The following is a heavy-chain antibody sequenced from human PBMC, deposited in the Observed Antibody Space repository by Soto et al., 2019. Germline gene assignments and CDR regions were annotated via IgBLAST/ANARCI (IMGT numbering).Heavy chain of an antibody. CDR3: ARGGITMAWNYYYYGMDV. Sequence: SETLSLTCAVSGASVSGQYWSWIRQPPGKGLEWVGEIIPTGSTTYNPSLKSRLSFSLDTSKNHFSLNLSSVSVADTAVYYCARGGITMAWNYYYYGMDVWGQGTTVTVSS. J-gene: IGHJ6*02. D-gene: IGHD3-10*01. CDR1: GASVSGQY. V-gene: IGHV4-34*01. CDR2: IIPTGST.